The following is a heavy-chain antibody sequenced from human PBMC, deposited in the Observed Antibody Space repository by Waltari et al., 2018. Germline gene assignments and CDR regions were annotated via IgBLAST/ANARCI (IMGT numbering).Heavy chain of an antibody. CDR3: ARGADRYSSGWWYFDY. CDR1: GGSISRGGYY. CDR2: IYYSGST. Sequence: QVQLQESGPGLVKPSQTLSLTCTVSGGSISRGGYYWSWIRQHPGKGLEWIGYIYYSGSTYYNPSLKSLVTISVDTSKNQFSLKLSSVTAADTAVYYCARGADRYSSGWWYFDYWGQGTLVTVSS. J-gene: IGHJ4*02. V-gene: IGHV4-31*01. D-gene: IGHD6-19*01.